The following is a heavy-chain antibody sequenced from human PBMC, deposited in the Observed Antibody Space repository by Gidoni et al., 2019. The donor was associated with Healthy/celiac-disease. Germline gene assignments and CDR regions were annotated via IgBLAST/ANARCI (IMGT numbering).Heavy chain of an antibody. CDR2: ISTGGPT. J-gene: IGHJ4*02. CDR3: VKYYTSPHYYVDD. CDR1: GFTFTGSS. D-gene: IGHD3-10*02. Sequence: EVQLLGSGGGLVQPGGSLRLSCAASGFTFTGSSMSWVRQAQGKGLEWVSTISTGGPTYYPDSVKGRFTISRDNSKNTVYLQMMSLRAEDTALYYCVKYYTSPHYYVDDWGQGTLVTVS. V-gene: IGHV3-23*01.